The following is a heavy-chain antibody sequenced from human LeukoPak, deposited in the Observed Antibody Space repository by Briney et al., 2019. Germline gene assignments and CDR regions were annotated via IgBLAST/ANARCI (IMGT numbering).Heavy chain of an antibody. CDR2: IYISGST. D-gene: IGHD3-9*01. CDR1: GGSISSYY. Sequence: SETLSLTCTVSGGSISSYYWSWIRQPAGKGLEWIGRIYISGSTNYNPSLKSRVTISVDKSKNQFSLKLSSVTAADTAVYYCARDKLDDILTGYNYYYMDVWGKGTTVTVSS. V-gene: IGHV4-4*07. J-gene: IGHJ6*03. CDR3: ARDKLDDILTGYNYYYMDV.